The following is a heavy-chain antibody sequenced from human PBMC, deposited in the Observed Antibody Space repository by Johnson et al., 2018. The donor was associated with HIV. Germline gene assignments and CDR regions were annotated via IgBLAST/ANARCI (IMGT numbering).Heavy chain of an antibody. D-gene: IGHD6-13*01. CDR1: GFTFADYG. V-gene: IGHV3-30*02. Sequence: QVQLVESGGGVVQPGGSLRLSCAASGFTFADYGMHWVRQPPGKGLEWVAFIAHDESITHYADSVKGRFTMSRDNSKNSLYLQMNSLRAEDTALYYCAKDTAYSSSWPRGGAFDIWGQGTMVTVSS. CDR3: AKDTAYSSSWPRGGAFDI. J-gene: IGHJ3*02. CDR2: IAHDESIT.